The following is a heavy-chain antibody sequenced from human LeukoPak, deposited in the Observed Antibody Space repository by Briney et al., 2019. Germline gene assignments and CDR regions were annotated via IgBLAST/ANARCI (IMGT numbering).Heavy chain of an antibody. V-gene: IGHV4-31*03. Sequence: PSETLSLTCTVSGGSISTNGHFWSWIRQHPGKGLEWIGYIFHSGSSYYNPSLKSRVTMSVDTSKNQFSLKLSSVTAADTAVYYCARDFWYFDLWGRGTLVTVSS. J-gene: IGHJ2*01. CDR2: IFHSGSS. CDR1: GGSISTNGHF. CDR3: ARDFWYFDL.